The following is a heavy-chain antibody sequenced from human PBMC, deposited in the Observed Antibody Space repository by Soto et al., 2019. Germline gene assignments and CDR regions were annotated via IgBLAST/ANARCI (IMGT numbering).Heavy chain of an antibody. CDR2: SYYRSKWYN. Sequence: SQTLSLTFAISGGSVSSNSAAWDWIRQSPSRGLEWLGRSYYRSKWYNDYAVSVKSRITINPDTSKNQFSLQLNSVTPEDTAVYYCAREVRDGYNSYYFDYWGQGTLVTVSS. CDR1: GGSVSSNSAA. D-gene: IGHD5-12*01. V-gene: IGHV6-1*01. J-gene: IGHJ4*02. CDR3: AREVRDGYNSYYFDY.